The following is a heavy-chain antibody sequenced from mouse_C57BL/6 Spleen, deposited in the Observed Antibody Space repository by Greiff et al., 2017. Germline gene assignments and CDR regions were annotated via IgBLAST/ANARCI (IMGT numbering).Heavy chain of an antibody. CDR1: GYSITSGYY. CDR3: ARGGDYYGSSPYFDY. Sequence: DVKLVESGPGLVKPSQSLSLTCSVTGYSITSGYYWNWIRQFPGNKLEWMGYISYDGSNNYNPSLKNRISITRDTSKNQFFLKLNSGTTEDTATYYCARGGDYYGSSPYFDYWGQGTTLTVSS. D-gene: IGHD1-1*01. CDR2: ISYDGSN. J-gene: IGHJ2*01. V-gene: IGHV3-6*01.